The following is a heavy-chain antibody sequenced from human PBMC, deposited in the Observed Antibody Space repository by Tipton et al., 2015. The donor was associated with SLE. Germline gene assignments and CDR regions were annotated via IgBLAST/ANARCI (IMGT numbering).Heavy chain of an antibody. CDR2: IYYSGST. CDR1: GGSISSYY. J-gene: IGHJ6*02. D-gene: IGHD3-10*01. Sequence: TLSLTCTVSGGSISSYYWSWIRQPPGKGLEWIGYIYYSGSTNYNPSLKSGVTISVDTSKNQFSLKLSSVTAADTAVYYCARDFGMGFRELLAMDVWGQGTTVTVSS. V-gene: IGHV4-59*12. CDR3: ARDFGMGFRELLAMDV.